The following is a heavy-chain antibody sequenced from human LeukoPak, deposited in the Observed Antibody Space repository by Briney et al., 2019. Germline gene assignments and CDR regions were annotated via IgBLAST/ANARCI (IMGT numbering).Heavy chain of an antibody. D-gene: IGHD6-6*01. CDR2: IIPIFGTA. J-gene: IGHJ6*03. CDR1: GGTFSSYA. V-gene: IGHV1-69*05. Sequence: SVKVSCKASGGTFSSYAISWVRQAPGQGLEWMGGIIPIFGTANYAQKFQGRVTITTDESTSTAYMELSSLRSKDTAVYYCARMEIAARPPYYYYYMDVWGKGTTVTVSS. CDR3: ARMEIAARPPYYYYYMDV.